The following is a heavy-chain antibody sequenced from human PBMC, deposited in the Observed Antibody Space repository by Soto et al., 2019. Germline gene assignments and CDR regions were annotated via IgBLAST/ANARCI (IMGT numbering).Heavy chain of an antibody. CDR1: GFTFSSYG. D-gene: IGHD3-10*01. CDR2: IWYGGSNK. J-gene: IGHJ2*01. V-gene: IGHV3-33*01. CDR3: ARVEKVLWFGELTYFDL. Sequence: QVQLVESGGGVVQPGRSLRLSCAASGFTFSSYGMHWVRQAPGKGLEWVAVIWYGGSNKYYADSVKGRFTISRDNSKNTLYLQMNSLRAEDTAVYYCARVEKVLWFGELTYFDLWGRGTLVTVSS.